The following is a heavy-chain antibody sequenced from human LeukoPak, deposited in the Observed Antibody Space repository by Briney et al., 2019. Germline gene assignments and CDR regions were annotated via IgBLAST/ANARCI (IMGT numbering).Heavy chain of an antibody. CDR3: AKGTTVRGVSIDSPPDY. D-gene: IGHD3-10*01. Sequence: GGSLRLSCAASGFTFSSYAMSWVRQAPGKGLEWVSGISWNSGSIGYADSVKGRFTISRDNAKNSLYLQMKSLRAEDTALYYCAKGTTVRGVSIDSPPDYWGQGTLVSVSS. V-gene: IGHV3-9*01. J-gene: IGHJ4*02. CDR2: ISWNSGSI. CDR1: GFTFSSYA.